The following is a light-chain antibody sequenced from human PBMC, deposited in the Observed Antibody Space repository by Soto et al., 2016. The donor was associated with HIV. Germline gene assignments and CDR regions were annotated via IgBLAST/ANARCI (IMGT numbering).Light chain of an antibody. V-gene: IGKV1-5*01. CDR2: EAS. CDR3: QQCSGYPYT. J-gene: IGKJ2*01. CDR1: ESIRNW. Sequence: DIQMTQSPSSLSASVGDRVTITCRASESIRNWLAWYQQKPGKAPKLLIYEASSLESGVSSRFSGSGSGTEFTLTISSLQPDDFATYYCQQCSGYPYTFGLGTNLEIK.